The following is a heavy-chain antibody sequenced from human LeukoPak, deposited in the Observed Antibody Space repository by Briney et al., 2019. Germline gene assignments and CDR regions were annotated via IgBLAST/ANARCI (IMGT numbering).Heavy chain of an antibody. CDR3: AKDQDWNYEEGYFDY. V-gene: IGHV3-23*01. CDR1: GFTFSSYA. Sequence: PGGSLRLSCAASGFTFSSYAMRWVRQAAGKGLEWVSAISGSGGSTYYADSVKGRFTISRDNSKNTLYLQMNSLRAEDTAVYYCAKDQDWNYEEGYFDYWGQGTLVTVSS. D-gene: IGHD1-7*01. CDR2: ISGSGGST. J-gene: IGHJ4*02.